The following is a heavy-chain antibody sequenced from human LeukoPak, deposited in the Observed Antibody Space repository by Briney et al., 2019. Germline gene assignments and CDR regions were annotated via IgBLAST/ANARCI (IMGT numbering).Heavy chain of an antibody. D-gene: IGHD6-19*01. V-gene: IGHV1-3*01. CDR3: ARGSTSDWPLDH. CDR2: IDADNGDT. Sequence: ASVKVSCKASGYTFTGYAIHWVRQAPGQRFEWMGWIDADNGDTRSSQRFQGRVTITRGTCANTVHMKLSSLTSEDTAVYYCARGSTSDWPLDHWSQGTLVTISS. CDR1: GYTFTGYA. J-gene: IGHJ4*02.